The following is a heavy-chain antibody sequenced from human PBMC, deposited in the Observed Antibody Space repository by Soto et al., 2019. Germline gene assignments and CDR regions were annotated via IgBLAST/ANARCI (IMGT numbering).Heavy chain of an antibody. CDR1: GFTFTRYS. V-gene: IGHV3-21*06. J-gene: IGHJ4*02. Sequence: EVQLVESGGSLVKPGGSLRLSCAASGFTFTRYSMNWVRQAPGKVLEWVSSISSTTNYIYYEDSMKGRFTISSDNAKNSLYLEMNSLRAEDTAVYYCARETEDHTSNSYYWGQGTLVTVSS. CDR3: ARETEDHTSNSYY. CDR2: ISSTTNYI. D-gene: IGHD4-4*01.